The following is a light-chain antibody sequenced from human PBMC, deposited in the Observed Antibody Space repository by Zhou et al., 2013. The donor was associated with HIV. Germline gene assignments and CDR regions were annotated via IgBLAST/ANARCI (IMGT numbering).Light chain of an antibody. Sequence: EIVLTQSPATLSVSPGERVTLSCRASQSISNNLAWYQQKPGQAPRLLISGASTRATGIPDRFSASGSGTDFSLTISRLEPEDFAVYYCQQHGSSPITFGQGTRLEI. CDR3: QQHGSSPIT. CDR2: GAS. V-gene: IGKV3-20*01. J-gene: IGKJ5*01. CDR1: QSISNN.